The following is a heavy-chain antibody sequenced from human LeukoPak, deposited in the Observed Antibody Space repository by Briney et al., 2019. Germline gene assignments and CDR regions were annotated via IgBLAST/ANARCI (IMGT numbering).Heavy chain of an antibody. V-gene: IGHV4-39*01. J-gene: IGHJ4*02. CDR1: GFTFSGYR. CDR2: IYYSGST. Sequence: GSLRLSCAASGFTFSGYRMNWVRQPPGKGLEWIGSIYYSGSTYYNPSLKSRVTISVDTSKNQFSLKLSSVTAADTAVYYCARRANGARSFDYWGQGTLVTVSS. CDR3: ARRANGARSFDY. D-gene: IGHD2-8*01.